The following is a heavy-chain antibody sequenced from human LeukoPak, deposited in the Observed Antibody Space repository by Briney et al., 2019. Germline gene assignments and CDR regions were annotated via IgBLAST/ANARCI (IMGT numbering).Heavy chain of an antibody. CDR1: GFTFSSYG. Sequence: GGSLRLSCAASGFTFSSYGMHWVRQAPGKGLEWVAVISYDGSNKYYADSVKGRFTISRDNSKNTLYLQMNSLRAEDTAVYYCAKLVDGRFGELIDYWGQGTLVTVSS. V-gene: IGHV3-30*18. D-gene: IGHD3-10*01. CDR3: AKLVDGRFGELIDY. J-gene: IGHJ4*02. CDR2: ISYDGSNK.